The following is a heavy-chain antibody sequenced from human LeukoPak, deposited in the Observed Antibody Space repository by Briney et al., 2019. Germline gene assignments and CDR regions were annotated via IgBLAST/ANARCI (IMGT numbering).Heavy chain of an antibody. CDR3: ARGQVAGIKDY. CDR1: GGSISSGGYY. Sequence: SSETLSLTCTVSGGSISSGGYYWSWIRQHPGKGLEWIGYIYYSGSTYYNPSLKSRVTISVDTSKNQFSLKLSSVTAADTAVYYCARGQVAGIKDYWGQRTLVTVSS. D-gene: IGHD2-15*01. V-gene: IGHV4-31*03. J-gene: IGHJ4*02. CDR2: IYYSGST.